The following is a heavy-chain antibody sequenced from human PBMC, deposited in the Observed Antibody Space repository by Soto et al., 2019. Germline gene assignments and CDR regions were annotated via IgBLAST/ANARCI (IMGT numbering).Heavy chain of an antibody. CDR1: GGSISSYY. CDR2: IYYSGST. Sequence: SETLSLTCTVSGGSISSYYWSWIRQPPGKGLEWIGYIYYSGSTNYNPSLKSRVTISVDTSKNQFSLKLSSVTAADTAVYYCARASIIVVVTQGWFDPWGQGTLVTVSS. J-gene: IGHJ5*02. CDR3: ARASIIVVVTQGWFDP. D-gene: IGHD3-22*01. V-gene: IGHV4-59*12.